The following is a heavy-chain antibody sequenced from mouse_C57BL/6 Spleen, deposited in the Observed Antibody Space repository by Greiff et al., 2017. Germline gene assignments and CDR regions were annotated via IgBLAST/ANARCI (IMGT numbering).Heavy chain of an antibody. Sequence: EVQLVESGEGLVKPGGSLKLSCAASGFTFSSYAMSWVRQTPEKRLEWVAYISSGGDYIYYADTVKGRFTISRDNARNTLYLQMSSLKSEDTAMYYCTRGAVDYYAMDYWGQGTSVTVSS. CDR2: ISSGGDYI. V-gene: IGHV5-9-1*02. CDR3: TRGAVDYYAMDY. CDR1: GFTFSSYA. J-gene: IGHJ4*01. D-gene: IGHD1-1*01.